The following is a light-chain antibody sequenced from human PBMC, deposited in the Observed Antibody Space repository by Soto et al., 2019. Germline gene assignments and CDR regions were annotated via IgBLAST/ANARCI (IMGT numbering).Light chain of an antibody. V-gene: IGKV3-15*01. CDR2: GSS. CDR3: QQYNDWLYS. CDR1: LPVRSN. Sequence: EIVITQSPANISVSPGERVAVSCRASLPVRSNLALYQQKPGQPPRLLIYGSSTRATGIPARFSGSGSGTEFTLTVTSLQSADIAVYYCQQYNDWLYSFGQGTKVDIK. J-gene: IGKJ2*03.